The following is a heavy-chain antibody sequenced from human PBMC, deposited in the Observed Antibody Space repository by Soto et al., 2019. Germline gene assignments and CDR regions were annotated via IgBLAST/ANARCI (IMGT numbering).Heavy chain of an antibody. V-gene: IGHV1-18*01. J-gene: IGHJ4*02. CDR2: ISAYNGNT. D-gene: IGHD3-22*01. CDR3: ARDNYDSSGYYYGYPLY. Sequence: GASVKVSCKASGYTFTGYGISWVRQAPGQGLEWMGWISAYNGNTNYAQKLQGRVTMTTDTSTSTAYMELRSLRSDDTAVYYCARDNYDSSGYYYGYPLYWGQGTLVTVSS. CDR1: GYTFTGYG.